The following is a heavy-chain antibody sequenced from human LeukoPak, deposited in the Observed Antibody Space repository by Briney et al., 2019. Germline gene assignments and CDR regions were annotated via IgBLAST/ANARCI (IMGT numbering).Heavy chain of an antibody. V-gene: IGHV3-43*01. J-gene: IGHJ4*02. CDR2: ISWDGGRT. CDR1: GFTFDDYT. CDR3: AKDYHYDSSGYYPVFDY. Sequence: GGSLRLSCAASGFTFDDYTMHWVRQVPGKGLEWVSLISWDGGRTYYADSVKGRFTISRDNAKNSLYLQMNSLRAEDTALYYCAKDYHYDSSGYYPVFDYWGQGTLVTVSS. D-gene: IGHD3-22*01.